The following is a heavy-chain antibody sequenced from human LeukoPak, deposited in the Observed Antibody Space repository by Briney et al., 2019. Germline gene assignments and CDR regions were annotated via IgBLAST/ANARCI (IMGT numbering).Heavy chain of an antibody. D-gene: IGHD3-9*01. CDR2: LGISGDYA. J-gene: IGHJ4*02. V-gene: IGHV3-23*01. Sequence: GGSLRLSCVASGFTLSSYAVSWVRQAPGKGLQWVSSLGISGDYAWYAGSVKGRFTISRDSSKNTLYLQMNSLKTEDTAVYYCTTDSVAYDILTGYYSYYFDYWGQGTLVTVSS. CDR3: TTDSVAYDILTGYYSYYFDY. CDR1: GFTLSSYA.